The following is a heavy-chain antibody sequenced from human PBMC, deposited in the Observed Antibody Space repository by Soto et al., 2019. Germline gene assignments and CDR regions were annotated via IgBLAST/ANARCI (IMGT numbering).Heavy chain of an antibody. J-gene: IGHJ4*02. V-gene: IGHV3-21*01. Sequence: EVQLVESGGGLVKPGGSLRLSCAASGFTLSGYSMNWVRQAPGKGLEWVSSMSSSSTHIYYADSVKGRFTISRDNAKNSLYLQMNSLRAEDTAVYYCARVLGTTVIRYYFDCWGQGTLVTVSS. D-gene: IGHD4-4*01. CDR2: MSSSSTHI. CDR3: ARVLGTTVIRYYFDC. CDR1: GFTLSGYS.